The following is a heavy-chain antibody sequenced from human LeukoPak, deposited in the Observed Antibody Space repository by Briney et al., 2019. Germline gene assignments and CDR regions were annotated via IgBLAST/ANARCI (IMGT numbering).Heavy chain of an antibody. CDR2: ISSGSNYI. J-gene: IGHJ4*02. CDR3: ARGWRYFDY. Sequence: PGGSLRLSCAASGFTFSDYYMSWIRQAPGKGLEWVSSISSGSNYIYYADSVKGRFTISRDDAKNSLYLQVNSLRAEDTAVYYCARGWRYFDYWGQGTLVTVSS. CDR1: GFTFSDYY. V-gene: IGHV3-11*06.